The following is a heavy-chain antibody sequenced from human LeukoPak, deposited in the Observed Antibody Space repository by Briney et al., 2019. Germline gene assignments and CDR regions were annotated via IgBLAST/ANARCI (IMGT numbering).Heavy chain of an antibody. V-gene: IGHV1-69*05. CDR1: GGTFSSYA. Sequence: AASVKVSCKASGGTFSSYAISWVRQAPGQGLEWMGGIIPIFGTANYAQKFQGRVTITTDESTGTAYMELSSLRSEDTAVYYCARGTDYYYYYMDVWGKGTTVTVSS. J-gene: IGHJ6*03. CDR2: IIPIFGTA. CDR3: ARGTDYYYYYMDV.